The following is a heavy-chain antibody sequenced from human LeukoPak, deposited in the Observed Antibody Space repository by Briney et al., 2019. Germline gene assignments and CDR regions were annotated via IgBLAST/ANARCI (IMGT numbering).Heavy chain of an antibody. J-gene: IGHJ2*01. CDR3: ARIAVSGLWYFDL. CDR1: GFTFGSSP. Sequence: GGSLRLSCEDSGFTFGSSPMSWVRQAPGRGPEWVSSISVRGDYIYYADPVRGRFTIFRDNSKSTLYLQMNSLRAEDTAVYYCARIAVSGLWYFDLWGRGTQVTVSA. D-gene: IGHD6-19*01. CDR2: ISVRGDYI. V-gene: IGHV3-23*01.